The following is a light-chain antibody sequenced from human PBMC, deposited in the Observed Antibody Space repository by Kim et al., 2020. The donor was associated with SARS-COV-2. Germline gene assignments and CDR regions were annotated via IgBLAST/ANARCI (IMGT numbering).Light chain of an antibody. CDR1: SSDVDDYNY. J-gene: IGLJ3*02. V-gene: IGLV2-14*01. CDR2: EVT. CDR3: SSYTSSSGLMV. Sequence: SITISCTGTSSDVDDYNYVSWYQQHPGKAPKLMIYEVTKRPSGVSYRFSGSKSGNTASLTISGLQAEDEADYYRSSYTSSSGLMVFGGGTQLTVL.